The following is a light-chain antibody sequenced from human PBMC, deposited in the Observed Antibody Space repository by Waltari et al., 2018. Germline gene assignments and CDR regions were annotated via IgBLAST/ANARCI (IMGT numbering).Light chain of an antibody. V-gene: IGKV3-20*01. CDR1: QSVGKS. CDR3: QHYVNLPGT. J-gene: IGKJ1*01. Sequence: EIVLTQSPGPLSLSPGERATLSCRASQSVGKSLAWYQQRPRQAPRLLIYDASTRAACTPGRFSGSGFGTDFSLAISSLEPEDFAVYFCQHYVNLPGTFGQGTKVEI. CDR2: DAS.